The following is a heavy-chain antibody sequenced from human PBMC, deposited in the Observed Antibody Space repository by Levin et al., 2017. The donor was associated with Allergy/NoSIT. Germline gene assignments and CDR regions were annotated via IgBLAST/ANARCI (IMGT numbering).Heavy chain of an antibody. J-gene: IGHJ4*02. V-gene: IGHV3-21*01. CDR2: ISSSSSSI. CDR3: AMSSGSSGSAKIIDY. CDR1: GFTFSSYT. D-gene: IGHD3-10*01. Sequence: GESLKISCAGSGFTFSSYTMNWVRQAPGKGLEWVSSISSSSSSIYYADSLKGRFTVSRDNANNSLYLQVNSLRAEDTAVYYCAMSSGSSGSAKIIDYWGQGTLVTVSS.